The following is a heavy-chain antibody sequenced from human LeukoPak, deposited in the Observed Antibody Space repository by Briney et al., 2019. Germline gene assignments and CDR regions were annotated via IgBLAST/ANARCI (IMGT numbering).Heavy chain of an antibody. Sequence: GGSPRLSCAASGFTFSDYFMSWIRQAPGKGLEWVSYISSSGSAIYYADSVKGRFTISRDNAKNSLYLQMNSLRAEDTAVYYCARSVRETIFDHWGQGTLVTVSS. CDR2: ISSSGSAI. CDR1: GFTFSDYF. J-gene: IGHJ4*02. V-gene: IGHV3-11*01. D-gene: IGHD3-10*02. CDR3: ARSVRETIFDH.